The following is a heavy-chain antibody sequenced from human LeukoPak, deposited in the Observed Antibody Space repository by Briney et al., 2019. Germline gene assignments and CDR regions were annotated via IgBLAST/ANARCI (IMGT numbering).Heavy chain of an antibody. J-gene: IGHJ4*02. CDR3: ARENGYSYGYVYFDY. V-gene: IGHV3-66*01. CDR1: GFTFSSYG. CDR2: IYSGGST. Sequence: PGGSLRLSCAASGFTFSSYGMHWVRQAPGKGLEWVSVIYSGGSTYYADSVKGRFTISRDNSKNTLYLQMNSLRAEDTAVYYCARENGYSYGYVYFDYWGQGTLVTVSS. D-gene: IGHD5-18*01.